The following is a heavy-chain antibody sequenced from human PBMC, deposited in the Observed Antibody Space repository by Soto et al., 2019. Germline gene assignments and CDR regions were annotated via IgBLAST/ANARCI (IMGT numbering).Heavy chain of an antibody. V-gene: IGHV3-23*01. CDR3: AEAPYGVTFPFDY. CDR2: ISGSGAGT. Sequence: EVQLLESGGGLVQPGGSLRLSCAASGFTFSSYAMSWVRQAPGKGLEWVSAISGSGAGTYYADSVKGRFTISRDNSKNTLYLQMNSLRAEDTAVYYCAEAPYGVTFPFDYWGQGTLVTVSS. D-gene: IGHD4-4*01. CDR1: GFTFSSYA. J-gene: IGHJ4*02.